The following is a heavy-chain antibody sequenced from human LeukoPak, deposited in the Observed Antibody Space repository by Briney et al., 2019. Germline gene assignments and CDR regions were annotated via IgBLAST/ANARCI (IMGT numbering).Heavy chain of an antibody. CDR1: GFTFSSYS. V-gene: IGHV3-21*01. D-gene: IGHD3-9*01. CDR3: ARGGSYDILTGYLVPLDY. Sequence: GGSLRLSCAASGFTFSSYSMNWVRQAPGKGLEWVSSISSSSSYIYYADSVKGRFTISRDNAKNSLYLQMNSLRAEDTAVYYCARGGSYDILTGYLVPLDYWGQGTLVTVSS. J-gene: IGHJ4*02. CDR2: ISSSSSYI.